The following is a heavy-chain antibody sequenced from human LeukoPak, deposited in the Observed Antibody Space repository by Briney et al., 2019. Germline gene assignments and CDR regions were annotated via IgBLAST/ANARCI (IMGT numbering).Heavy chain of an antibody. D-gene: IGHD5-12*01. CDR2: INPNSGAT. J-gene: IGHJ4*02. CDR1: GYTFTDYY. V-gene: IGHV1-2*02. CDR3: ARSRVTTIPNLDY. Sequence: ASVKVSCKASGYTFTDYYIHWVRQAPGQGLEWMGWINPNSGATNSAQHFQGRVTMTRDTSVNTVYMELSRLTFDDTAVYLCARSRVTTIPNLDYWGQGILLTVSS.